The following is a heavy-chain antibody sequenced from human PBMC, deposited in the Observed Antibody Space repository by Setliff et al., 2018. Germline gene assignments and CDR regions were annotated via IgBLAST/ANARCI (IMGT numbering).Heavy chain of an antibody. CDR3: ARFLDPRDGYQNSPGFDC. Sequence: TSETLSLTCSVSGGSISTFYWSWIRQSPEKGLEWIAYIHYSGSTNQNPSLKSRVTISLDTPKNQFSLKLSYMTAADTAVYYCARFLDPRDGYQNSPGFDCWGQGALVTVSS. D-gene: IGHD2-21*01. V-gene: IGHV4-59*01. J-gene: IGHJ4*02. CDR2: IHYSGST. CDR1: GGSISTFY.